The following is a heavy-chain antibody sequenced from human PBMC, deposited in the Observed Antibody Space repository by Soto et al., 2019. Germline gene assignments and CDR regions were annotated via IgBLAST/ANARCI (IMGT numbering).Heavy chain of an antibody. J-gene: IGHJ4*02. V-gene: IGHV4-34*01. Sequence: PSETLSLTCAVYGGCCSGYYRSWIRQPPGKGLEWIGEINHSGSTNYNPSLKSRVTISVDTSKNQFSLKLSSVTAADTAVYFCARLPLTYIGVLGVDSDYWGQGTLVTVSS. CDR1: GGCCSGYY. CDR2: INHSGST. D-gene: IGHD6-19*01. CDR3: ARLPLTYIGVLGVDSDY.